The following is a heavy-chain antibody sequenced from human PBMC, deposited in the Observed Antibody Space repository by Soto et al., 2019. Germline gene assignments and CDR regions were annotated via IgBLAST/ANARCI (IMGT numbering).Heavy chain of an antibody. D-gene: IGHD6-19*01. Sequence: EVQLVESGGGLVQPGRSLRLSCAASGFNFGDYAMHWVRQAPGKGLEWVSSISWNTGNIGYADYVKGRFTISRDNARTSLYLQMNSLRAEDTALYYCVKGTLFGVAVRHLDYWGQGTLVTVSS. CDR3: VKGTLFGVAVRHLDY. J-gene: IGHJ4*02. V-gene: IGHV3-9*01. CDR2: ISWNTGNI. CDR1: GFNFGDYA.